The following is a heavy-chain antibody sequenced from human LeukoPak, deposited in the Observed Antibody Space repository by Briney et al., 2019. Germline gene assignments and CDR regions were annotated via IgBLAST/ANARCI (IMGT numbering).Heavy chain of an antibody. CDR1: GFTFNSYT. J-gene: IGHJ4*02. CDR3: ARDEKYAFDH. Sequence: GGSLRLSCAASGFTFNSYTMNWVRQAPGKGLEWVSYVRSSTGTTSYADSVKGRFTISTDNAKNSLYLQMASPRAEDTAVYFCARDEKYAFDHWGQGTLVTVPS. CDR2: VRSSTGTT. V-gene: IGHV3-48*01.